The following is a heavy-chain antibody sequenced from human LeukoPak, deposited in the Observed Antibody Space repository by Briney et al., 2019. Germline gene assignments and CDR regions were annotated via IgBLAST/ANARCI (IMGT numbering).Heavy chain of an antibody. CDR3: ARDLSSGWVDY. Sequence: SETLSLTCTVSGYSISSGYYWGWIRQPPGKGLEWIGTIYYSGTTYYNPSLKSRVTISVDTSKNQFSLKLTSVTAADTAVYYCARDLSSGWVDYWCQGTLVTVSS. D-gene: IGHD6-19*01. CDR1: GYSISSGYY. V-gene: IGHV4-38-2*02. J-gene: IGHJ4*02. CDR2: IYYSGTT.